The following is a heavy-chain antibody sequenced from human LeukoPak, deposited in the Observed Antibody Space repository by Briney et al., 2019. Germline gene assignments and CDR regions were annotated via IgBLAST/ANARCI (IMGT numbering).Heavy chain of an antibody. J-gene: IGHJ4*02. CDR2: MNPDSGNT. CDR1: GYTFTSYE. D-gene: IGHD3-22*01. Sequence: GASVKVSCKASGYTFTSYEINWVRQATGQGLEWMGWMNPDSGNTGYAQQFQGRVTMTRNTSISTASMELSSLRSEDTAVYYCARGQIVYSFDRSGYFDYWGQGNLVTVSS. CDR3: ARGQIVYSFDRSGYFDY. V-gene: IGHV1-8*01.